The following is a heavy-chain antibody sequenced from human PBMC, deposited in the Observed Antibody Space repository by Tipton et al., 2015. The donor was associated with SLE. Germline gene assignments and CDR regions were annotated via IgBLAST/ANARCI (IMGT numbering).Heavy chain of an antibody. CDR1: GFTFGDYA. J-gene: IGHJ4*02. V-gene: IGHV3-49*04. CDR3: ASALYAASNC. D-gene: IGHD5/OR15-5a*01. CDR2: IRSKTYGGTT. Sequence: SLRLSCTASGFTFGDYAMSWVRQAPGKGLEWVGFIRSKTYGGTTEYAASVKGRFTISRDDSKTIAYLQMNSLKTEDTAVYYCASALYAASNCWGQGTLVTVSS.